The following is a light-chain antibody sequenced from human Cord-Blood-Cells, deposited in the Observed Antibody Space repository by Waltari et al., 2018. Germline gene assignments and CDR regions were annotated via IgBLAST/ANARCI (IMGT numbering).Light chain of an antibody. CDR1: QRISSY. CDR3: QQSYSTPRT. CDR2: AGS. J-gene: IGKJ4*01. V-gene: IGKV1-39*01. Sequence: DIQMTQSPSSLSASVGDRVTITCRASQRISSYLNWYQQKPGKAPKLLIYAGSSLQSGVPSRFSGSGSGTDFTLTISSLPPEDFATYYCQQSYSTPRTFGGGTKVEIK.